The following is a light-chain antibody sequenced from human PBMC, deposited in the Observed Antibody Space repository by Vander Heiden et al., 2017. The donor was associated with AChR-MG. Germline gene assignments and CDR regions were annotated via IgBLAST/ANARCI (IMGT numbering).Light chain of an antibody. Sequence: QSVLTQPLPASWTPGQRVTLSCSRSSSFIGSNTVNSYPQLPGTPPKPLTFSNNQRPSAAPVRFSGSKSGTSASLAISRLQSEDEDDDYYAGWDDRRKGHVVFGGGTKLTVL. V-gene: IGLV1-44*01. CDR1: SSFIGSNT. CDR3: AGWDDRRKGHVV. CDR2: SNN. J-gene: IGLJ2*01.